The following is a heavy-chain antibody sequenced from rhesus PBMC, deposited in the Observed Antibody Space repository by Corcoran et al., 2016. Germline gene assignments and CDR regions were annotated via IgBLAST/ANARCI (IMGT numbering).Heavy chain of an antibody. CDR1: GGSISDSYR. J-gene: IGHJ4*01. D-gene: IGHD3-16*01. CDR3: ARGGIGGSYYYFDY. Sequence: QVQLQESGPGLVKPSETLSLTCAVSGGSISDSYRWSWIRQPPGNGLEWIGYIYGSSTSTNYNPSLKSRVTISKDTSKNQFSLKLSSVTAADTAVYYCARGGIGGSYYYFDYWGQGVLVTVSS. V-gene: IGHV4S10*01. CDR2: IYGSSTST.